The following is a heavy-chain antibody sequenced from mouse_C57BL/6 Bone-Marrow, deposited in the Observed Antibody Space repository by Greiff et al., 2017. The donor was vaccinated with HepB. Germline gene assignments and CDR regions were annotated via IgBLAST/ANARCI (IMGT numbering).Heavy chain of an antibody. CDR1: GYTFTSYW. Sequence: QVQLQQPGAELVRPGSSVKLSCKASGYTFTSYWMDWVKQRPGQGLEWIGNIYPSDSETHYNQKFKDKATLTVDKSSSTAYMQLSSLTSEDSAVYYCARRPYSTYYFDYWGQGTTLTVSS. CDR3: ARRPYSTYYFDY. J-gene: IGHJ2*01. CDR2: IYPSDSET. V-gene: IGHV1-61*01. D-gene: IGHD2-5*01.